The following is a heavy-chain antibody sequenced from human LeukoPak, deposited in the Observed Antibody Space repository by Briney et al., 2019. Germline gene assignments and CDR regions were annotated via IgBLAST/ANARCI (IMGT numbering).Heavy chain of an antibody. CDR1: GFTFSSYW. J-gene: IGHJ4*02. D-gene: IGHD3-22*01. CDR3: AREPYYYDSSGHDY. V-gene: IGHV3-74*01. Sequence: GGSLRLSCAASGFTFSSYWMHWVRQAPGKGLVWVSRINSDGSSTSYADSVKGRFTTSRDNAKNSLYLQMNSLRAEDTAVYYCAREPYYYDSSGHDYWGQGTLVTVSS. CDR2: INSDGSST.